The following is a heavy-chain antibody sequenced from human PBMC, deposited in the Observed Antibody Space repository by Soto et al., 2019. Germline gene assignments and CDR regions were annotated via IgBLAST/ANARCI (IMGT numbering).Heavy chain of an antibody. J-gene: IGHJ4*02. D-gene: IGHD6-19*01. CDR3: ARGHSSGWLITFDY. CDR1: GYTFTSYD. Sequence: QVQLVQSGAEVKKPGASVKVSCKASGYTFTSYDIDWVRQATGQGLEWMGWMNPNSGNTGYAQKFQGRVTMTRNTSISTAYMELSSLTAEDTAVYYCARGHSSGWLITFDYWGQGTLVTVSS. V-gene: IGHV1-8*01. CDR2: MNPNSGNT.